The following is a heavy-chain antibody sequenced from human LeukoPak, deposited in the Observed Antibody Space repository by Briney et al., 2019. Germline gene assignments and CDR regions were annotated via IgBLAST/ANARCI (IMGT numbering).Heavy chain of an antibody. J-gene: IGHJ4*02. CDR1: GFSLGDYW. D-gene: IGHD3-10*01. V-gene: IGHV3-7*01. CDR2: INEAGTMK. CDR3: ARDEPGYGEFLLY. Sequence: GGSLRLSCAASGFSLGDYWMSWVRQAPGKGLEWVANINEAGTMKSVADSVKGRSTISRDNTKNSLYLEMNSLRAEDTAVYYCARDEPGYGEFLLYWGQGTLLTVSS.